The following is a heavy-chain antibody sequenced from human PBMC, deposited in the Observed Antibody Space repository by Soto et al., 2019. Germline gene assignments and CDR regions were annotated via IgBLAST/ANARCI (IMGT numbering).Heavy chain of an antibody. V-gene: IGHV1-2*02. CDR1: GYTFTGYY. CDR3: ASVNVVVVAATREYYFEY. Sequence: ASVKVSCKASGYTFTGYYMHWVRQAPGQGLEWMGWINPNSGGTNYAQKFQDRLTMSRDTSISTAYMELSRLRSDDTAVYYCASVNVVVVAATREYYFEYWGQGTLVTVSS. CDR2: INPNSGGT. J-gene: IGHJ4*02. D-gene: IGHD2-15*01.